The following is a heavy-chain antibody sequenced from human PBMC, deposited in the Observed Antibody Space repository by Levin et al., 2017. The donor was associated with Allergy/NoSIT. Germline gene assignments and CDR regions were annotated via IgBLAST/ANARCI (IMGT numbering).Heavy chain of an antibody. Sequence: PGGSLRLSCTGSGFTFSNVWMNWVRQPPGKGLEWVGRVKSKRERETTEYAAPVKGRCTISRDDSKKTVYLQMDSLKTEDTGLYCCFDRLFDHWGQGTLVIVSS. V-gene: IGHV3-15*07. CDR3: FDRLFDH. J-gene: IGHJ5*02. CDR2: VKSKRERETT. CDR1: GFTFSNVW.